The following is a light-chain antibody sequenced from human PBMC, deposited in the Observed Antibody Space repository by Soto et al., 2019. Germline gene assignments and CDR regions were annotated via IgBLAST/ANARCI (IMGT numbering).Light chain of an antibody. CDR2: DAT. CDR3: QQYSGYSRT. CDR1: QPIRDW. V-gene: IGKV1-5*01. J-gene: IGKJ1*01. Sequence: DVQLIQSPSTLSASIGDRVTITCRVSQPIRDWVAWYQQKPGKAPKLLIYDATSSDSGVPSRFSGSGSETEFTLTISSLEPDDFSTFYCQQYSGYSRTFGQGTKVEIK.